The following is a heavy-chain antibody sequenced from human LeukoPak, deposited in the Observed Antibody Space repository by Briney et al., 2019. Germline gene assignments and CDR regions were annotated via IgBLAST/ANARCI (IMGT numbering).Heavy chain of an antibody. CDR2: IYHSGST. J-gene: IGHJ4*02. CDR3: QSRFLEWLLDY. V-gene: IGHV4-30-2*01. CDR1: GGSISSGGYS. D-gene: IGHD3-3*01. Sequence: SETLSLTCAVSGGSISSGGYSWSWIRQPPGKGLEWIGYIYHSGSTYYNPSLKSRVTISVDTSKNQFSLKLSSVTAADTAVYYCQSRFLEWLLDYWGQGTLVTVSS.